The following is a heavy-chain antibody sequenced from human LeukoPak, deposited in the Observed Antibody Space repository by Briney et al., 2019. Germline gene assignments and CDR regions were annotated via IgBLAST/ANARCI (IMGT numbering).Heavy chain of an antibody. CDR2: IYSGGST. Sequence: GGSLRLSCAASEFSVGSNYMTWVRQAPGKGLEWFSLIYSGGSTYYADSVKGRFTISRDNAENSLYLQMNSLRAEDTAVYYCAREVQLERLGFGKEGSAFDYWGQGTLVTVSS. V-gene: IGHV3-66*01. D-gene: IGHD1-1*01. CDR3: AREVQLERLGFGKEGSAFDY. CDR1: EFSVGSNY. J-gene: IGHJ4*02.